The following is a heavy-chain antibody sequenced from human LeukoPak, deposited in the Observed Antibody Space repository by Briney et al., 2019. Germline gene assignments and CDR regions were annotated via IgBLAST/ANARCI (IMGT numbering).Heavy chain of an antibody. CDR3: AKLLGEAGGP. J-gene: IGHJ5*02. CDR1: GYTFTSYY. D-gene: IGHD3-10*01. V-gene: IGHV1-46*01. CDR2: INPSGGST. Sequence: ASVKVSCKASGYTFTSYYMHWVRQAPGQGLEWMGIINPSGGSTSYAQKFQGRVTMTRDTSTSTVYMELNSLRAEDTAVYYCAKLLGEAGGPWGQGTLVTVSS.